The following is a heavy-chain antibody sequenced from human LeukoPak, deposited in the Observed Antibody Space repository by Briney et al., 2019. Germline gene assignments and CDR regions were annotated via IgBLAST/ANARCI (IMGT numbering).Heavy chain of an antibody. CDR1: GFTFSSYE. CDR3: AALNYCSSTSCYAGRIQGWFDP. J-gene: IGHJ5*02. D-gene: IGHD2-2*01. V-gene: IGHV3-48*03. Sequence: GGSLRLSCAASGFTFSSYEMNWVRQAPGKGLEWVSYISSGGSTIYYADSVKGRFTISRDNAKNSLYLQMNSLRAEDTAVYYCAALNYCSSTSCYAGRIQGWFDPWGQGTLVTVSS. CDR2: ISSGGSTI.